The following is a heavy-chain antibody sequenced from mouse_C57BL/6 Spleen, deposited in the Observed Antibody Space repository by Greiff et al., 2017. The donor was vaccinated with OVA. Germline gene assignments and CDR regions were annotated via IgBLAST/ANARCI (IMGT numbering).Heavy chain of an antibody. Sequence: VQLQQSGPVLVKPGASVKMSCTASGYTFTDYYMNWVKQSHGKSLEWIGVINPYNGGTSYNQKFKGKATLTVDKSSSTAYMELNSLTSEDSAVYYCARGGQGDYGEDWGQGTTLTVAS. D-gene: IGHD2-4*01. CDR2: INPYNGGT. CDR3: ARGGQGDYGED. J-gene: IGHJ2*01. V-gene: IGHV1-19*01. CDR1: GYTFTDYY.